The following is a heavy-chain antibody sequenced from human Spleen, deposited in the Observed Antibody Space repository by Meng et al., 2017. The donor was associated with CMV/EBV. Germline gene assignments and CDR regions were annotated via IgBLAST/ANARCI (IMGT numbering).Heavy chain of an antibody. J-gene: IGHJ3*02. CDR3: AAHDDILTGYHSLDGFEI. CDR2: INPNSGGT. V-gene: IGHV1-2*02. CDR1: GGTFSSYT. D-gene: IGHD3-9*01. Sequence: ASVKVSCKASGGTFSSYTISWVRQAPGQGLEWMGWINPNSGGTNYAQKFQGRVTTTRDTSISTAYMEMSRLTSDDTAVYYCAAHDDILTGYHSLDGFEIWGQGTMVTVS.